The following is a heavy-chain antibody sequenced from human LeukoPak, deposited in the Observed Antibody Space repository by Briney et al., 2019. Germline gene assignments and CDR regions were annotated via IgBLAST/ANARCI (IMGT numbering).Heavy chain of an antibody. CDR3: ARDQDNWNGVPFDY. J-gene: IGHJ4*02. V-gene: IGHV1-8*01. CDR1: GYTFTSYD. D-gene: IGHD1-20*01. CDR2: MNPNSGNT. Sequence: ASVKVSCKASGYTFTSYDINWVRQATGQGLEWMGWMNPNSGNTGYAQKFQGRVTITADKSTSTAYMELSSLRSEDTAVYYCARDQDNWNGVPFDYWGQGTLVTVSS.